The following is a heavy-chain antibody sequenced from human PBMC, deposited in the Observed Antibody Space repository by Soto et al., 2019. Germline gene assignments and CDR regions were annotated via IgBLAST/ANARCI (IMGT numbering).Heavy chain of an antibody. CDR3: TTDPSYYYDSSGYYHKQYYFDY. Sequence: GGSLRRSCAASGFTFSNAWMSWVRQAPGKGLEWVGRIKSKTDGGTTDYAAPVKGRFTISRDDSKNTLYLQMNSLKTEDTAVYYCTTDPSYYYDSSGYYHKQYYFDYWGQGTLVTVSS. CDR2: IKSKTDGGTT. J-gene: IGHJ4*02. CDR1: GFTFSNAW. V-gene: IGHV3-15*01. D-gene: IGHD3-22*01.